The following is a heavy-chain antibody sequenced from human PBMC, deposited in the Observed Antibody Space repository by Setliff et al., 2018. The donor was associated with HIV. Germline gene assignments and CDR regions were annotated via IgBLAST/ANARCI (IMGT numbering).Heavy chain of an antibody. CDR1: GGSISISSYY. Sequence: SETLSLTCTVSGGSISISSYYWGWIRQPPGKGLEWIGSIYYSGSTYHNPSLKSRVTISVDTSKNQFSLKLSSVTAADTAVYYCARRGSSWYGNYYYYYYMDVWGKGTTGTVSS. CDR3: ARRGSSWYGNYYYYYYMDV. D-gene: IGHD6-13*01. J-gene: IGHJ6*03. CDR2: IYYSGST. V-gene: IGHV4-39*01.